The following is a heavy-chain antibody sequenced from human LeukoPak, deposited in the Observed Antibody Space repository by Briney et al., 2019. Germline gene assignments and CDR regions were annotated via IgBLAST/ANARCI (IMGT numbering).Heavy chain of an antibody. CDR3: AGDILRINSGDAFDI. CDR2: IYTSGST. D-gene: IGHD3-9*01. V-gene: IGHV4-4*07. Sequence: SETLSLTCTVSGGSISSYYWSWIRQPAGKGLEWIGRIYTSGSTNYNPSLKSRVTMSVDTSKNQFSLKLSSVTAADTAVYYCAGDILRINSGDAFDIWGQETMVTVSS. J-gene: IGHJ3*02. CDR1: GGSISSYY.